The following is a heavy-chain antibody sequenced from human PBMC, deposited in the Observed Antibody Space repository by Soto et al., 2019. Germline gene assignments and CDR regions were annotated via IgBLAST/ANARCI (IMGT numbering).Heavy chain of an antibody. V-gene: IGHV3-7*01. CDR3: ARDLTTENVGARYDAFDI. CDR1: EFTLNNYW. CDR2: IKEYGSKK. Sequence: EVLLVESGGGLVQPGGSLRLSCAASEFTLNNYWMTWVRQAPGKGLEGVANIKEYGSKKYYLDSVEGRFTISRDNARNSLYLQMDSLRAEDTGLYFCARDLTTENVGARYDAFDIWGQGTMVTVSS. J-gene: IGHJ3*02. D-gene: IGHD1-1*01.